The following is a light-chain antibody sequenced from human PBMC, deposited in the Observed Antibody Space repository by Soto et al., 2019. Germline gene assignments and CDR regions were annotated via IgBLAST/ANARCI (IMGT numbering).Light chain of an antibody. CDR2: GAS. CDR3: QQNASSPPT. J-gene: IGKJ3*01. V-gene: IGKV1-39*01. CDR1: QSISTH. Sequence: DIPMTQSPASLSASVGDRVTISCRASQSISTHLNWYHQEPGKAPKLLIAGASGFRRGVPSRFSGSGSGTDFTLTITSLQPEDFGTYYCQQNASSPPTFGPGTRVDF.